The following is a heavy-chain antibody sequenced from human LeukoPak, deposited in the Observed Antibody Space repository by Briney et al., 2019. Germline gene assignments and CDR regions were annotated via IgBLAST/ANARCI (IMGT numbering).Heavy chain of an antibody. CDR3: AREDVVLVDAVRYYYYGMDV. V-gene: IGHV1-46*01. Sequence: ASVTVSCKASGYTFTSYDINWVRQAPGQGLEWMGIINPSGGSTSYAQKFQDRVTMTRDTSTSTVYMELSSLKSEDTAVYYCAREDVVLVDAVRYYYYGMDVWGQGTTVTVSS. J-gene: IGHJ6*02. CDR2: INPSGGST. D-gene: IGHD2-8*01. CDR1: GYTFTSYD.